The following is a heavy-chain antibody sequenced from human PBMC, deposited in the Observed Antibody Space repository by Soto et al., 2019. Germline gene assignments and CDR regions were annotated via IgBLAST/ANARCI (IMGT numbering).Heavy chain of an antibody. V-gene: IGHV4-59*01. J-gene: IGHJ3*01. CDR2: IHSSGST. D-gene: IGHD3-22*01. Sequence: SETLSLTCTVSGASITSSYWSWIRQSPGKRLEWIGYIHSSGSTKNNPCVDSRVTISAYTSKNPFTLKLSSVSAADTAVYYSVRWYFDGRGYSNPFDLWGQGTMVTVSS. CDR1: GASITSSY. CDR3: VRWYFDGRGYSNPFDL.